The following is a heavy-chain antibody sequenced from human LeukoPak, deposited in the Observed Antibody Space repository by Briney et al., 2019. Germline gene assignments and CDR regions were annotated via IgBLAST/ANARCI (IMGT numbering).Heavy chain of an antibody. V-gene: IGHV1-2*02. J-gene: IGHJ3*02. CDR2: INPNSGGT. Sequence: GASVKVSCKASGYTFTGYYMHWVRQAPGQGLEWMGWINPNSGGTNYAQKFQGRATMTRDTSISTAYMELSRLRSDDTAVYYCARAEYYGSGSSTAFDIWGQGTMVTVSS. D-gene: IGHD3-10*01. CDR1: GYTFTGYY. CDR3: ARAEYYGSGSSTAFDI.